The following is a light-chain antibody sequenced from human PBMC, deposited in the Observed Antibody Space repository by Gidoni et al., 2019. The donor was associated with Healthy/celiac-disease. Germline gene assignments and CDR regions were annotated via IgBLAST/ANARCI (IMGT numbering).Light chain of an antibody. Sequence: DIQMTQSPSTLSASVGDRVTITCRASQSIISCFAWYQQKPGKAPKLLIYKASSLESGVPSRFSGNGSGTEFTLTISSLQPDDFATYYCQQYNSYWTFGQGTKVEIK. CDR3: QQYNSYWT. CDR2: KAS. V-gene: IGKV1-5*03. J-gene: IGKJ1*01. CDR1: QSIISC.